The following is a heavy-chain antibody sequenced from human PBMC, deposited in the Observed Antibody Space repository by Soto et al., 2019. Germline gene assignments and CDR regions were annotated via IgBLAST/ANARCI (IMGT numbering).Heavy chain of an antibody. D-gene: IGHD1-26*01. CDR3: AAIGVSGADY. CDR2: IVVGSGNT. J-gene: IGHJ4*02. Sequence: QMQLVQSGPEVKKPGTSVKVSCKASGFTFTSSAVQWVRQARGQRLEWIGWIVVGSGNTNYAQKFQERVTITRDMSTSTAYMELSSLRSEDASVYYCAAIGVSGADYWGQGTLVTVSS. CDR1: GFTFTSSA. V-gene: IGHV1-58*01.